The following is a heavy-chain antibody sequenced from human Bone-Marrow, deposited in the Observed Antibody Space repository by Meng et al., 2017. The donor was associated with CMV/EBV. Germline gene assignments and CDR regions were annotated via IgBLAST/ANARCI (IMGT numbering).Heavy chain of an antibody. Sequence: SVKVSCKASGGTFSSYAISWVRQAPGQGLEWMGGIIPIFGTANYAQKFQGRVTFNTDESTTTAYMELSSLRSEDTAVYYCARAPSIAAPVDYWGQGTLVTVSS. CDR3: ARAPSIAAPVDY. CDR1: GGTFSSYA. V-gene: IGHV1-69*05. D-gene: IGHD6-6*01. CDR2: IIPIFGTA. J-gene: IGHJ4*02.